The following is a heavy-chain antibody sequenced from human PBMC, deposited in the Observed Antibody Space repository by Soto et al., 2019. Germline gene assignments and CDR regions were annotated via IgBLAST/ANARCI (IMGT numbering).Heavy chain of an antibody. J-gene: IGHJ4*02. V-gene: IGHV1-69*06. CDR2: IIPTFGTP. CDR3: ASERSAQYFDF. D-gene: IGHD1-26*01. Sequence: QVQLVQSGTVVQRRGSSVKVSCQASGGTFSSHGMAWVRQAPGQGLEWMGGIIPTFGTPTYAPKFQGRVTITADKSTNTAYMELRSLSSEDTAVYYCASERSAQYFDFWGQGTLITVSS. CDR1: GGTFSSHG.